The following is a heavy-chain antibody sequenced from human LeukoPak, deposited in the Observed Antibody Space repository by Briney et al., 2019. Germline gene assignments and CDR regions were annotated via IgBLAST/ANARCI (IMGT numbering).Heavy chain of an antibody. CDR2: ISVYNGNT. V-gene: IGHV1-18*04. Sequence: WASVKVSCKASGYTFTGYYMHWVRQAPGQGLEWMGWISVYNGNTNYAQKLQGRVTMTTDTSTSTAYMELGSLRSDDTAVYYCARAPSVPFFDLWGRGTLVTVSS. D-gene: IGHD3-10*01. CDR3: ARAPSVPFFDL. J-gene: IGHJ2*01. CDR1: GYTFTGYY.